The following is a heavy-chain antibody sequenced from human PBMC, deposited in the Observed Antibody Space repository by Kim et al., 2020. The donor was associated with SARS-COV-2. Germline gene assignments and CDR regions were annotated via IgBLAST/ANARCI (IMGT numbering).Heavy chain of an antibody. D-gene: IGHD2-15*01. CDR2: ISYDGSNK. Sequence: GGSLRLSCAASGFTFSSYAMHWVRQAPGKGLEWVAVISYDGSNKYYADSVKGRFTISRDNSKNTLYLQMNSLRAEDTAVYYCAREAHHCSGGSCSYFQHWGQGTLVTVSS. V-gene: IGHV3-30*04. J-gene: IGHJ1*01. CDR3: AREAHHCSGGSCSYFQH. CDR1: GFTFSSYA.